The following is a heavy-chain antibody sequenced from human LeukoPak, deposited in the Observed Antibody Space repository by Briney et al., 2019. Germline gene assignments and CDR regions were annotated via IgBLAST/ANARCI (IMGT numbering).Heavy chain of an antibody. Sequence: GGALRLSRVPSGFTFISYAMHGVHQAPGKGLEGVAVISYDGSNKYYADSVKGRFTISRDNSKNTLYLQMNSLRSEDTAVYCCARGLDYWGQGTLVTVSS. J-gene: IGHJ4*02. CDR2: ISYDGSNK. CDR1: GFTFISYA. V-gene: IGHV3-30-3*01. CDR3: ARGLDY.